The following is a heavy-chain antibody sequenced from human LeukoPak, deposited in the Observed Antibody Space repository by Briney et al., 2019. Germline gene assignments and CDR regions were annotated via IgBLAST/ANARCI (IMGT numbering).Heavy chain of an antibody. J-gene: IGHJ2*01. V-gene: IGHV1-69*05. CDR1: GGTFSSYA. CDR3: AKDLELGPPHWYFDL. CDR2: IIPIFGTA. D-gene: IGHD7-27*01. Sequence: RASVKVSCKASGGTFSSYAISWVRQAPGQGLEWMGGIIPIFGTANYAQKFQGRVTITTDESTSTAYMELSSLRSEDTAVYYCAKDLELGPPHWYFDLWGRGTLVTVSS.